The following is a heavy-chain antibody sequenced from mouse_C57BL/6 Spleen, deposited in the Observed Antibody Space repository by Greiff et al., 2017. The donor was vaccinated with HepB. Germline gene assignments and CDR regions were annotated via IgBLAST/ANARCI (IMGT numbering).Heavy chain of an antibody. J-gene: IGHJ1*03. CDR1: GYTFTDYE. CDR3: TRWNNSNSAWRFDV. D-gene: IGHD2-5*01. CDR2: IDPETGGT. V-gene: IGHV1-15*01. Sequence: QVQLKQSGAELVRPGASVTLSCKASGYTFTDYEMPWVKQTPVHGLEWIGAIDPETGGTAYNQKFKGKAILTADKSSSTAYMELRSLTSEDSAVYYCTRWNNSNSAWRFDVWGTGTTGTVSS.